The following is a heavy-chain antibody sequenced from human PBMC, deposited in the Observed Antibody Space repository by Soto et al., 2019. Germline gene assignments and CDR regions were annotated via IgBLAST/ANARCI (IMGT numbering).Heavy chain of an antibody. CDR3: ARGGQDFWSGPFDY. Sequence: PSETLSLTCTVSGTSISSYYWSWIRQPPGKGLEWIANIHYSGTTNYNPSLASRVTISVDTSKNQFSLKMTSVTAADRAIYYCARGGQDFWSGPFDYWGQGALVTVSS. V-gene: IGHV4-59*01. CDR2: IHYSGTT. J-gene: IGHJ4*02. CDR1: GTSISSYY. D-gene: IGHD3-3*01.